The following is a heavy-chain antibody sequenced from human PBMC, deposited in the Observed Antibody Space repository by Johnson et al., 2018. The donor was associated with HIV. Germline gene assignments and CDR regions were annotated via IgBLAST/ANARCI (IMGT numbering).Heavy chain of an antibody. V-gene: IGHV3-30*03. J-gene: IGHJ3*02. Sequence: QVQLVESGGGVVQPGRSLRLSCVASGFTFRSYGMHWVRQAPGKGLEWVAFVSYDGTNEFYADSVKGRFTVSRDSSKNTLFLQMNSLRAEDTAVYYCAGLEVLLRAFDIWGQGTMVTVSS. CDR3: AGLEVLLRAFDI. CDR2: VSYDGTNE. CDR1: GFTFRSYG. D-gene: IGHD2-15*01.